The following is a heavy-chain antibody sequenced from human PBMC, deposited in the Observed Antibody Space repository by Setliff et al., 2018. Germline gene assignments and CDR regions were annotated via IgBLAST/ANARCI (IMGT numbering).Heavy chain of an antibody. CDR1: GFTFFNHW. Sequence: GGSLRLSCVGSGFTFFNHWMHWVRQVPGRGLMWVSDINSDGTTTDYADAVKGRFITSRDNTRNTLYLQMNNLEDDDTGVYYCMRGRSTSGTYWGFDDWGQGTVVTVSS. D-gene: IGHD1-26*01. V-gene: IGHV3-74*01. J-gene: IGHJ4*02. CDR3: MRGRSTSGTYWGFDD. CDR2: INSDGTTT.